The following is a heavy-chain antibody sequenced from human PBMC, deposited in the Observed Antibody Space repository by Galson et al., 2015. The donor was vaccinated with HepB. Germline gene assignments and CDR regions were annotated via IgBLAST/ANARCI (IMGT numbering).Heavy chain of an antibody. Sequence: SLRLSCAASGFTFSNYWMSWVRQAPGKGLEWVANIKQDGSEKYYVDSVEGRFTISRGNTKNSLYLQMNSLRAEDTAVYFCARDHPNKGAAAGSVGYWGQGTLVTASS. V-gene: IGHV3-7*03. CDR2: IKQDGSEK. J-gene: IGHJ4*02. D-gene: IGHD6-13*01. CDR1: GFTFSNYW. CDR3: ARDHPNKGAAAGSVGY.